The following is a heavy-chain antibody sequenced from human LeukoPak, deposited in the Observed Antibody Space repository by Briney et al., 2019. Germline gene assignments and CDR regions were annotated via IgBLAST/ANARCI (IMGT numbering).Heavy chain of an antibody. D-gene: IGHD4-23*01. CDR3: ARDLDYGGRSNFDH. J-gene: IGHJ4*02. Sequence: GGSLRLSCAASGFTFSTYWMHWVRQAPGKGLVWVSRSKSDGSSIMYADSVRGRFTISRDNAKNTLYLQMNSLRAEDTAVYYCARDLDYGGRSNFDHWGQGTLVTVSS. CDR1: GFTFSTYW. V-gene: IGHV3-74*03. CDR2: SKSDGSSI.